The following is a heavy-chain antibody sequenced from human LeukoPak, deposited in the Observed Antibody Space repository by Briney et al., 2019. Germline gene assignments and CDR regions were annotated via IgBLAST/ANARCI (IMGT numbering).Heavy chain of an antibody. Sequence: PGGSLRLSCAASGFNFSNYEMNWVRQAPGKGLEWVSYISSSGRTVYYADSVKGRFTISRDNARNSLYLQMDSLRAEDTAVYYCARANYVTDYWGQGTLVTVSS. CDR2: ISSSGRTV. D-gene: IGHD1-7*01. CDR3: ARANYVTDY. CDR1: GFNFSNYE. V-gene: IGHV3-48*03. J-gene: IGHJ4*02.